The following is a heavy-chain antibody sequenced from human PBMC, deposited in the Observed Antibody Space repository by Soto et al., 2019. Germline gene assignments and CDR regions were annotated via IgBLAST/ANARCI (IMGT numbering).Heavy chain of an antibody. CDR2: IYYSGST. CDR1: GGSISSYY. CDR3: ARVRTYYYGSGRYYYGMDV. J-gene: IGHJ6*02. D-gene: IGHD3-10*01. Sequence: SETLSLTCTVSGGSISSYYWSWIRQPPGKGLEWIGYIYYSGSTNYNPSLKSRVTISVDTSKNQFSLKLSSVTAADTAVYYCARVRTYYYGSGRYYYGMDVWGQGTTVTVSS. V-gene: IGHV4-59*08.